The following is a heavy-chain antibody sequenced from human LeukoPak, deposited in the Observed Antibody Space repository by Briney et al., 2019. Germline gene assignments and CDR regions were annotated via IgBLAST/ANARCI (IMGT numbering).Heavy chain of an antibody. Sequence: GASVKVSCKASGFTLTGYYIHWVRQAPGQGLEWMGYINPHSGGTSSPQKFQGRVTMTTDTSISAAYMELSSLISDDTAMYYCVREGNELLSKNFDYWGQGTLVTVSS. D-gene: IGHD2-21*02. CDR1: GFTLTGYY. V-gene: IGHV1-2*02. CDR3: VREGNELLSKNFDY. CDR2: INPHSGGT. J-gene: IGHJ4*02.